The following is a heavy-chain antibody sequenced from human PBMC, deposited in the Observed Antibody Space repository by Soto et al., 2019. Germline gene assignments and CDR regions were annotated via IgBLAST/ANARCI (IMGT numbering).Heavy chain of an antibody. Sequence: GGSLRLSCAASGFTFDDYAMHWVRQAPGKGLEWVSGISWNSGSIGYADSVKGRFTISRDNAKNSLYLQMNSLRAEDTALYYCAKGTFIAVAGYFDYWGQGTLVTVSS. J-gene: IGHJ4*02. D-gene: IGHD6-19*01. CDR3: AKGTFIAVAGYFDY. CDR1: GFTFDDYA. V-gene: IGHV3-9*01. CDR2: ISWNSGSI.